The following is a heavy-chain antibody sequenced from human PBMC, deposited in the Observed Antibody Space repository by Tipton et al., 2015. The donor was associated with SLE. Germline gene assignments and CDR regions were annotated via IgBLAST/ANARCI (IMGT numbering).Heavy chain of an antibody. V-gene: IGHV4-59*01. CDR3: AREGLATSYCYSMDV. J-gene: IGHJ6*03. Sequence: LRLSCTVSGGFIRSYYWSWIRQPPGKGLEWIGYIYYSGSTNYNPSLKSRVTISVDPSKNQFSLKLSSVTAADTAVYYCAREGLATSYCYSMDVWGKGTSVTVSS. CDR1: GGFIRSYY. D-gene: IGHD6-19*01. CDR2: IYYSGST.